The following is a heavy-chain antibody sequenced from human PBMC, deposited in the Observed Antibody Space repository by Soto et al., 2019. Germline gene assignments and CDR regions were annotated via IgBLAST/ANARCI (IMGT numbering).Heavy chain of an antibody. CDR1: GASISSCCRY. V-gene: IGHV4-31*03. CDR3: ARGVMITYGGVSLDD. J-gene: IGHJ4*02. D-gene: IGHD3-16*01. Sequence: SETLSLTCTVSGASISSCCRYWTWIRQHAGKGLEWIGYIYYSGGTYYNPCLKSRVTISLDTSENQFSLELTAVTAADTAMYYCARGVMITYGGVSLDDWGRGTLVTVSS. CDR2: IYYSGGT.